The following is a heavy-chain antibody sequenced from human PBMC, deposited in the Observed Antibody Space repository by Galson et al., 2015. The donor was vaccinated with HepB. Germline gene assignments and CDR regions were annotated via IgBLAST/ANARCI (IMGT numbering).Heavy chain of an antibody. D-gene: IGHD6-19*01. V-gene: IGHV3-23*01. CDR1: GFTFSSYG. CDR3: AKRAPVAGNTGHYFDY. CDR2: ISGSGDST. J-gene: IGHJ4*02. Sequence: SLRLSCAASGFTFSSYGMGWVRQPPGKGLEWVSVISGSGDSTYYADSVKGRFTISRDNSKSTLYLQMNSLRVEDRAVYYCAKRAPVAGNTGHYFDYWGQGRLVTVSS.